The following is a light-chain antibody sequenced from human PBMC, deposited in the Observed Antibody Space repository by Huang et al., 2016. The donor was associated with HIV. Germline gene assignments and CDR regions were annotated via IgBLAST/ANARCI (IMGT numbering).Light chain of an antibody. V-gene: IGKV3D-15*01. CDR3: QQYDNGPYT. CDR2: GSS. J-gene: IGKJ2*01. CDR1: QSVGKY. Sequence: EIVMTQSPVTLSVSPGERATLSCRASQSVGKYLAWYQQRPGQPPRLLIYGSSTRATGIPAIFTGSGSGTEFPLTISSLQSEDFAIYYCQQYDNGPYTFGQGTNLEIK.